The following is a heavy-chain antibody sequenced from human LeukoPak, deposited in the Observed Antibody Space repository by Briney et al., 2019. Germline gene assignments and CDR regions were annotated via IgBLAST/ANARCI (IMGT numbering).Heavy chain of an antibody. CDR1: GGSISSGGYY. CDR2: IYYSGST. CDR3: ARSTYYYDSSGYSFDY. D-gene: IGHD3-22*01. J-gene: IGHJ4*02. Sequence: SETLSLTCTVSGGSISSGGYYWSWIRQHPGKGLEWIGYIYYSGSTYYNPSLKSRVTISVDTSKNQFSLKLSSVTAADTAVYYCARSTYYYDSSGYSFDYWGQGTLVTVSS. V-gene: IGHV4-31*03.